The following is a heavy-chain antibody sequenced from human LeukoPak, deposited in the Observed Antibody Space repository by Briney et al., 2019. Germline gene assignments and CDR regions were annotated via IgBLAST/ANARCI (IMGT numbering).Heavy chain of an antibody. V-gene: IGHV3-48*03. D-gene: IGHD2-21*01. J-gene: IGHJ4*02. CDR2: ISGSGRTI. Sequence: GRSLRLSCAASGSTFSSYEMNWVRQAPGKGLEWVSYISGSGRTIDYADSVKGRFTISRDNTKNSVYLQMNSLRAEDTAIYFCVRDAVMSPEVLLTAWDYFDCWGQGTLVTVSS. CDR1: GSTFSSYE. CDR3: VRDAVMSPEVLLTAWDYFDC.